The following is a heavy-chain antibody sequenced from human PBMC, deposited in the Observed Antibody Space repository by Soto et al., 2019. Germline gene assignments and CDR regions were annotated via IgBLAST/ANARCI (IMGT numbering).Heavy chain of an antibody. CDR2: ISAYNGNT. D-gene: IGHD1-26*01. CDR3: ERDKGIGKWDFDI. Sequence: ASVKVSFKASCYTFTIYFIILLLHSPGQGLEWMGWISAYNGNTNYAQKIQGRVTMTTDTSTSTAYMELRSLRYDDTAVYYCERDKGIGKWDFDIWGKGKMVNVSS. CDR1: CYTFTIYF. J-gene: IGHJ3*02. V-gene: IGHV1-18*01.